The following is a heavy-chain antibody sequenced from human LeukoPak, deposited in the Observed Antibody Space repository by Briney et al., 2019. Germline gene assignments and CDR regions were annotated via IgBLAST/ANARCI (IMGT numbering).Heavy chain of an antibody. D-gene: IGHD3-9*01. V-gene: IGHV3-21*01. J-gene: IGHJ3*02. CDR1: GFTFSSYS. Sequence: GGSLRLSCAASGFTFSSYSVNWVRQAPGKGLEWVSSISSSSYIYYADSVKGRFTISRDNAKNSLYLQMNSLRAEDTAVYYCARDRYYDILTGYYRALDAFDIWGQGTMVTVSS. CDR3: ARDRYYDILTGYYRALDAFDI. CDR2: ISSSSYI.